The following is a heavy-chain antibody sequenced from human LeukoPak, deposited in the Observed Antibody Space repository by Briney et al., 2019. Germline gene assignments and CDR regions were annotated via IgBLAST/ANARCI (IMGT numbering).Heavy chain of an antibody. D-gene: IGHD6-13*01. Sequence: TLSLTCPLAAGSISSGGYYWSWLRQPPGKALQWLALIYWDDDKRYSPSLKSRLTITKDTSKNQVVLTMTNMDPVDTATYYCAHRGGVGYSGTEFDYWGQGTLVTVSS. CDR2: IYWDDDK. CDR3: AHRGGVGYSGTEFDY. CDR1: AGSISSGGYY. V-gene: IGHV2-5*08. J-gene: IGHJ4*02.